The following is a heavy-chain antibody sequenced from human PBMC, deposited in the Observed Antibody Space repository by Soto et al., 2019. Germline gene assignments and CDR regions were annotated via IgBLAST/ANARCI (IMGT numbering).Heavy chain of an antibody. Sequence: GASVKVSCATSGLTFSNYAMSWVRQAPGGGLEWVSSMSGSSSTTYYADSVRGRFTISRDRSKNTLYLQMSSLRAEDTALYYCAKNQERELPRVIDFWGQGTLVTVSS. CDR1: GLTFSNYA. J-gene: IGHJ4*02. D-gene: IGHD1-7*01. CDR2: MSGSSSTT. CDR3: AKNQERELPRVIDF. V-gene: IGHV3-23*01.